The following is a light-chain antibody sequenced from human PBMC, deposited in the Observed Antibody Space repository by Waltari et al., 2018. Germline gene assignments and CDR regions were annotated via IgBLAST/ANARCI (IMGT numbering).Light chain of an antibody. CDR1: QSISRQ. Sequence: EIVMTQSPATLSVSPGERATLSCRASQSISRQLAWYQQKPGQAPRLLIYGASTRATDVPARFSGSGSGTEFTLTISSLQSEDVAVYYCQQYNEWPPLTFGGGTKVEIK. J-gene: IGKJ4*01. CDR3: QQYNEWPPLT. CDR2: GAS. V-gene: IGKV3-15*01.